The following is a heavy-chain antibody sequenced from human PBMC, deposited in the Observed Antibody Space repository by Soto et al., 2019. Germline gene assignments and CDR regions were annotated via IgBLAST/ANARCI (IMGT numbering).Heavy chain of an antibody. Sequence: SETLSLSCAVDGGSLSGRYWYWILQPPGRGWWWIGEINHSGGTAYNPSLKSRVTISVDTSKNQFSLKLSSVTAADTAVYYCARGADWNYNYYYGLDVWGQGTTVTVS. D-gene: IGHD1-1*01. CDR3: ARGADWNYNYYYGLDV. CDR1: GGSLSGRY. CDR2: INHSGGT. V-gene: IGHV4-34*01. J-gene: IGHJ6*02.